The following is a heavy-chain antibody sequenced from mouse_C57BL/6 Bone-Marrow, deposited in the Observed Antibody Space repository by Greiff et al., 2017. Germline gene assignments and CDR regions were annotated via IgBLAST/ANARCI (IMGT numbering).Heavy chain of an antibody. CDR2: IDPENGDT. Sequence: EVQLQQSGAELVRPGASVKLSCTASGFNIKDAYMHWVKQRPEQGLEWIGWIDPENGDTEYASKVQGKATLTADTSSNTAYLQLSSRTSEDTAVYYCTTITTVVYWYFDVWGTGTTVTVSS. CDR3: TTITTVVYWYFDV. J-gene: IGHJ1*03. CDR1: GFNIKDAY. D-gene: IGHD1-1*01. V-gene: IGHV14-4*01.